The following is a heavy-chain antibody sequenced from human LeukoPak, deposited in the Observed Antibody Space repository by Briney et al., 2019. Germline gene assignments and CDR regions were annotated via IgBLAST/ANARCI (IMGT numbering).Heavy chain of an antibody. Sequence: GGSLRLSCAASGFTFSRAWMTWVRQAPGKGLEWVSYISSSSNTIYYADSVKGRFTISRDNAKNSLYLQMNSLRAEDTAVYYCATESGTYSGTCFDYWGQGTLVTVSS. V-gene: IGHV3-48*01. CDR2: ISSSSNTI. D-gene: IGHD1-26*01. CDR3: ATESGTYSGTCFDY. CDR1: GFTFSRAW. J-gene: IGHJ4*02.